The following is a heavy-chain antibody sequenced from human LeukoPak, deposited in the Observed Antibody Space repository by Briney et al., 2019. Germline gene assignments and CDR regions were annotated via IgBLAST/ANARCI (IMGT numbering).Heavy chain of an antibody. Sequence: ASVKVSCKASGYTLTSYYMHWVRQAPGQGLEWMGGIIPIFGTANYAQKFQGRVTITADKSTSTAYMELSSLRSEDTAVYYCARGLRFLEWLSHYYYYMDVWGKGTTVTVSS. CDR2: IIPIFGTA. CDR1: GYTLTSYY. D-gene: IGHD3-3*01. CDR3: ARGLRFLEWLSHYYYYMDV. J-gene: IGHJ6*03. V-gene: IGHV1-69*06.